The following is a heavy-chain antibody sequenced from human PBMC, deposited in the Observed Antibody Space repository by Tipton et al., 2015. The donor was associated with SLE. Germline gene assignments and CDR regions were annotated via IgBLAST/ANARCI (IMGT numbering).Heavy chain of an antibody. D-gene: IGHD6-13*01. V-gene: IGHV4-59*12. CDR1: GGSISSYY. Sequence: TLSLTCTVSGGSISSYYWSWIRQPPGKGLECIGYMFYSGTTNYAPSLKSRVTISVDTSKNQFSLKLSSATAADTAVYYCARLCCIAAGGTGYYQHWGQGTLVTVSS. J-gene: IGHJ1*01. CDR3: ARLCCIAAGGTGYYQH. CDR2: MFYSGTT.